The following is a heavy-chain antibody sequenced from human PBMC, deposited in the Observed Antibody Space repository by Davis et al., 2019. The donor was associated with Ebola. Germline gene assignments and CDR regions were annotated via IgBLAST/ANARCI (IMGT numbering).Heavy chain of an antibody. J-gene: IGHJ4*02. D-gene: IGHD1-26*01. V-gene: IGHV1-18*01. CDR1: GYTFTSYG. Sequence: AASVTVSCKASGYTFTSYGISWVRQAPGQGLEWMGWISAYNGNTNYAQKLQGRVTMTTDTSTSTAYMELRSLRSDDTAVYYCARDRVSYHFDYWGQGTLVTVSS. CDR2: ISAYNGNT. CDR3: ARDRVSYHFDY.